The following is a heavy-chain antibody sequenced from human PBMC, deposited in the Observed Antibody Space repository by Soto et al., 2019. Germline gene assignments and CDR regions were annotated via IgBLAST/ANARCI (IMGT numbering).Heavy chain of an antibody. V-gene: IGHV4-31*03. CDR1: GSSLTNDGSY. D-gene: IGHD5-18*01. CDR2: IYFTGYT. J-gene: IGHJ4*02. Sequence: SETLSLTCTFSGSSLTNDGSYWSWIRQHPGKGLEWIGYIYFTGYTYYTPSLKSRVAFSIETSKRQFSLRLTSVTAADTAIYYCARSVNTALVRGIDSWGQGTLVTVSS. CDR3: ARSVNTALVRGIDS.